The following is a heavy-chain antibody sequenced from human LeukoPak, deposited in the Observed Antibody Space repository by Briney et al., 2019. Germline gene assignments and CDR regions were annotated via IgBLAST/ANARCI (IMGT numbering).Heavy chain of an antibody. CDR1: GFTFSSYA. Sequence: GGSLRLSCAASGFTFSSYAMSWVRQAPGKGLEWVSAISGSGGSAYYADSVKGRFTISRDNSKNTLYLQMNSLRAEDTAVYYCAKSSYYDSSGYYREYYFDHWGQGTLVTVSS. J-gene: IGHJ4*02. D-gene: IGHD3-22*01. CDR3: AKSSYYDSSGYYREYYFDH. V-gene: IGHV3-23*01. CDR2: ISGSGGSA.